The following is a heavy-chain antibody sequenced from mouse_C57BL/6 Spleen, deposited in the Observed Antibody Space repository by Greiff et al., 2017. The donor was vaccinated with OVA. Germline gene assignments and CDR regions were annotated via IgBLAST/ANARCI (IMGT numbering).Heavy chain of an antibody. J-gene: IGHJ1*03. CDR2: IYPGSGNT. CDR3: ASRDHDGGGYWYFDV. V-gene: IGHV1-76*01. CDR1: GYTFTDYY. Sequence: VQLQQSGAELVRPGASVKLSCKASGYTFTDYYINWVKQRPGQGLEWIARIYPGSGNTYYNEKFKGKATLTAEKSSSTAYMQLSSLTSEDSAVYFCASRDHDGGGYWYFDVWGTGTTVTVSS. D-gene: IGHD2-12*01.